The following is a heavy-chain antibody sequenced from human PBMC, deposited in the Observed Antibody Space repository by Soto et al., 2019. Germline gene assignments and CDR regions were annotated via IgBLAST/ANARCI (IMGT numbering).Heavy chain of an antibody. CDR2: LSSDGNNK. CDR3: GQDQVIQFVTNWADP. D-gene: IGHD2-2*01. J-gene: IGHJ5*02. CDR1: GFIFSNYC. V-gene: IGHV3-30*13. Sequence: QVHLVESGGGLLQPGSSLRLSCAASGFIFSNYCMHWVRQAPGKGLVWVAFLSSDGNNKYYADSVKGRFTTSRDNSKNRGFLKLDALGIDDPALYTCGQDQVIQFVTNWADPWGQAT.